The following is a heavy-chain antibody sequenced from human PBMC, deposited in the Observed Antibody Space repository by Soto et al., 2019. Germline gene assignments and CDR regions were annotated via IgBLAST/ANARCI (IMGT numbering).Heavy chain of an antibody. CDR2: IIPIFGTA. Sequence: QVQLVQSGAEVKKPGSSVKVSCRASGGTFSSYAITWVRQAPGQGLEWMGGIIPIFGTANYAQKFQARVTITADESTSTAYMDLSSLRSEDTAVYYCARVRATMVGGVIRYYYYGMDVWGQGTTVTVSS. CDR3: ARVRATMVGGVIRYYYYGMDV. J-gene: IGHJ6*02. V-gene: IGHV1-69*01. D-gene: IGHD3-10*01. CDR1: GGTFSSYA.